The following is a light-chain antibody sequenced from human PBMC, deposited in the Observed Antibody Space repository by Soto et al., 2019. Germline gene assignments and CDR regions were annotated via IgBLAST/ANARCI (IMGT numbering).Light chain of an antibody. V-gene: IGKV3-11*01. CDR1: QSVSSY. Sequence: EIVLTQSPVTLSLSPGERATLSCRASQSVSSYLAWYQQKPGQAPRLLIYDASNRATGIPARFSGSGSGTDFTLTISSLEPEDFAVYYCQQRSNRPTFGGGTKVDIK. CDR3: QQRSNRPT. J-gene: IGKJ4*01. CDR2: DAS.